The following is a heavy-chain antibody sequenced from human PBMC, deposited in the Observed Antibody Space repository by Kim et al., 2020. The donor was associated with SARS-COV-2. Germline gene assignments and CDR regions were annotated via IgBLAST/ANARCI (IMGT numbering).Heavy chain of an antibody. CDR1: EFSFNSFW. CDR2: INQDGSEK. V-gene: IGHV3-7*01. Sequence: GGSLRLSCAASEFSFNSFWMSWVRQAPGKGLEWLANINQDGSEKKFVDSVKGRFTISRDNAENSVYLQMNSLRVEDSAVYYCARDAWAQRGTDGFDYWGQGTLVTVSS. J-gene: IGHJ4*02. CDR3: ARDAWAQRGTDGFDY. D-gene: IGHD7-27*01.